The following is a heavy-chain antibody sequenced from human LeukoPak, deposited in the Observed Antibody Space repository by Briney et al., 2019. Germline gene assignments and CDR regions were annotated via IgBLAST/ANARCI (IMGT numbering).Heavy chain of an antibody. V-gene: IGHV1-2*02. CDR2: INPNSGGT. Sequence: ASVKVSCKASGYTFTGYYMHWVRQAPGQGLEGMGWINPNSGGTNYAQKFQGRVTMTRDTSISTAYMELSRLRSDDTAVYYCARVRYYGSGSYISWFDPWGQGTLVTVSS. D-gene: IGHD3-10*01. CDR1: GYTFTGYY. CDR3: ARVRYYGSGSYISWFDP. J-gene: IGHJ5*02.